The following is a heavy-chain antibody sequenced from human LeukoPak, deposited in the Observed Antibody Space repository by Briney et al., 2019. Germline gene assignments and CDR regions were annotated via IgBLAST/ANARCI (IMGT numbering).Heavy chain of an antibody. V-gene: IGHV3-20*04. Sequence: GGSLRLSCAASGYTFDDYGMSWVRQAPGKGLEWVSGINWNGGSTGYADSVKGRFTISRDNAKNSLYLQMNSLRAEDTALYYCARDRYPWIQLWNWSDPWGQGTLVTVSS. CDR1: GYTFDDYG. CDR2: INWNGGST. CDR3: ARDRYPWIQLWNWSDP. J-gene: IGHJ5*02. D-gene: IGHD5-18*01.